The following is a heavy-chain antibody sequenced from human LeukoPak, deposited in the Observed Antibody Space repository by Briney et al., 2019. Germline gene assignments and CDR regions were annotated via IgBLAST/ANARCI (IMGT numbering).Heavy chain of an antibody. CDR2: MMYSGNT. J-gene: IGHJ4*02. Sequence: SETLSLTCTVSVDSVSSGSYDWGWIRQPPGKGLEWIGNMMYSGNTYHNPSLKSRVFMSVDRSKNQFSLELNSVTAADTAVYYCARLPLLDHSGYYSIWGQGTLVTVSS. D-gene: IGHD3-22*01. CDR3: ARLPLLDHSGYYSI. CDR1: VDSVSSGSYD. V-gene: IGHV4-39*01.